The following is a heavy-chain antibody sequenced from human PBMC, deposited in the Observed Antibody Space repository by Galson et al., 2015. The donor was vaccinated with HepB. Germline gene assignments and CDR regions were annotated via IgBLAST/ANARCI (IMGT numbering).Heavy chain of an antibody. CDR3: ARERGEYSGSYPLDY. Sequence: SLRLSCAASGFTFSSYAMNWVRQAPGKGLVWVSSISSGSGYIYYADSVKGRFTISRDNAKNSLYLQMNSLRAEDTAVYYCARERGEYSGSYPLDYWGQGTLVTVSS. D-gene: IGHD1-26*01. CDR1: GFTFSSYA. V-gene: IGHV3-21*01. CDR2: ISSGSGYI. J-gene: IGHJ4*02.